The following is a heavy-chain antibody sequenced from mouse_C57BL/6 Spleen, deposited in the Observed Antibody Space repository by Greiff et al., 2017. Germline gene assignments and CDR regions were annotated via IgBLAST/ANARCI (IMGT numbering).Heavy chain of an antibody. Sequence: EVQLQQSGPELVKPGASVKISCKASGYAFSSSWMNWVKQRPGKGLEWIGVINPNYGTTSYNQKFKGKATLTVDQSSSTAYMQLNSLTSEDSAVYYCASGMVTTPFAYWGQGTLVTVSA. D-gene: IGHD2-2*01. CDR3: ASGMVTTPFAY. J-gene: IGHJ3*01. CDR1: GYAFSSSW. CDR2: INPNYGTT. V-gene: IGHV1-39*01.